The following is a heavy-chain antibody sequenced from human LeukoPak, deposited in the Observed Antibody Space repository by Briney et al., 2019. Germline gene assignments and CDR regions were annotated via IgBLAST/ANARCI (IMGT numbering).Heavy chain of an antibody. CDR1: GYTFTSYD. D-gene: IGHD3-10*01. CDR2: MNPNSGNT. J-gene: IGHJ3*02. CDR3: ARGLDIMVRGIIDALDI. Sequence: ASVKVSCKASGYTFTSYDINWVRQATGQGLEWMGWMNPNSGNTGYAQKFQGRVTMTRYTSITTAYMELSSLRSEDTAVYFCARGLDIMVRGIIDALDIWGQGTMVTVSS. V-gene: IGHV1-8*01.